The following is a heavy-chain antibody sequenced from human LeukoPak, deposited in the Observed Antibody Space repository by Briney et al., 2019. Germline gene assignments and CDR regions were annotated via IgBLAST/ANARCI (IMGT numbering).Heavy chain of an antibody. CDR3: ARDRATTVTTFSFDY. Sequence: PGGSLRLSCVASGFTFSSYAMHWVRQAPGKGLEWVALISYDGSNTYYADSVKGRFTISRDNSKNTLYLQMNSLRAEDTAVYYCARDRATTVTTFSFDYWGQGTLVTVSS. V-gene: IGHV3-30-3*01. J-gene: IGHJ4*02. CDR2: ISYDGSNT. D-gene: IGHD4-17*01. CDR1: GFTFSSYA.